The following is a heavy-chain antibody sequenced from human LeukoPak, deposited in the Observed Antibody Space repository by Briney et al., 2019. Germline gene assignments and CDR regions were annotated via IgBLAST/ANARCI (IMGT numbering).Heavy chain of an antibody. V-gene: IGHV3-9*01. J-gene: IGHJ1*01. D-gene: IGHD3-22*01. Sequence: GGSLRLSCAASGFTFDVCAMHCVPEVPGNGLKSFSGISWNSGIIDYADSVKCRFTISRHNAKTSLYLQMLNLRPDHTAFYYCARAPSYYSGSSGNFQHWGQGTLVTVSS. CDR1: GFTFDVCA. CDR2: ISWNSGII. CDR3: ARAPSYYSGSSGNFQH.